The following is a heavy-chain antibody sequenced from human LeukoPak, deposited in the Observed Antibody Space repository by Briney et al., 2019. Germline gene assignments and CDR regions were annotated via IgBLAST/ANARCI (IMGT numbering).Heavy chain of an antibody. CDR2: INTNTGNP. V-gene: IGHV7-4-1*02. CDR3: ARERRSSSPGEQQLVRAFDI. D-gene: IGHD6-13*01. Sequence: ASVKVSCKASGYTFTNYAMNWVRQAPGQGLEWMGWINTNTGNPTYAQGFTGRLVFSLDTSVSTAYLQISSLKAEDTAMYYCARERRSSSPGEQQLVRAFDIWGQGTMVTVSS. CDR1: GYTFTNYA. J-gene: IGHJ3*02.